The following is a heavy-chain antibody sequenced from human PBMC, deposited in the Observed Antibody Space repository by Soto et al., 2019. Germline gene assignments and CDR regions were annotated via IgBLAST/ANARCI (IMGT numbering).Heavy chain of an antibody. CDR2: IWHDGSNK. Sequence: QVQLVESGGGVVQPGRSLRLSCAASGFTFNNYGMHWVRQAPGKGLEWVALIWHDGSNKGYADSVKGRFTISRDNSKNTLKLQMNSLRVEDTAVYYCTRAAIRGELLDYWGQGTQVTVSS. J-gene: IGHJ4*02. CDR1: GFTFNNYG. D-gene: IGHD1-26*01. V-gene: IGHV3-33*01. CDR3: TRAAIRGELLDY.